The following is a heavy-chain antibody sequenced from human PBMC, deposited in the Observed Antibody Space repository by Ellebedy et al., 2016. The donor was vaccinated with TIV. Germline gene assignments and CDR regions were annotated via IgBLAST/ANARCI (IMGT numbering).Heavy chain of an antibody. Sequence: AASVKVSCKASGYTFTSYGITWVRQAPGQGLERMGWISAYNGNTNYEQRFEGRVTMTTETSTSTVHMVLGSLKSDATAVYYCARDQRGGYSSGWFNYWGQGTRVTVSS. CDR2: ISAYNGNT. V-gene: IGHV1-18*04. CDR1: GYTFTSYG. CDR3: ARDQRGGYSSGWFNY. D-gene: IGHD6-19*01. J-gene: IGHJ4*02.